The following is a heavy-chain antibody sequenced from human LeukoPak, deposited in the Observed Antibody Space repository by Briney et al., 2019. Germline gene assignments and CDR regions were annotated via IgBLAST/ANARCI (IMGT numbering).Heavy chain of an antibody. CDR2: IKSKADGGST. CDR1: GFSFRDAR. CDR3: TTVTGFDP. Sequence: GGSLRLSCAASGFSFRDARFSWVRQAPGKGLEWVALIKSKADGGSTDHAAPVKGRFTISRDDSKDTVFLQMNSLKTEDAGMYYCTTVTGFDPWGQGTLVTVSS. V-gene: IGHV3-15*01. J-gene: IGHJ5*02.